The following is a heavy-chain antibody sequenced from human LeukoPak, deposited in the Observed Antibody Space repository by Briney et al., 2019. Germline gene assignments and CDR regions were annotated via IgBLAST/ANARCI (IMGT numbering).Heavy chain of an antibody. CDR3: ARQIYGDYIDY. CDR2: IYTSGST. J-gene: IGHJ4*02. Sequence: SETLSLTCTVSGGSVTSHYWTWIRQSPGKGLEWIGYIYTSGSTNYNPSLKSRVTISVDTSKNQFSLKLSSVTAADTAVYYCARQIYGDYIDYWGQGTLVTVSS. V-gene: IGHV4-4*09. D-gene: IGHD4-17*01. CDR1: GGSVTSHY.